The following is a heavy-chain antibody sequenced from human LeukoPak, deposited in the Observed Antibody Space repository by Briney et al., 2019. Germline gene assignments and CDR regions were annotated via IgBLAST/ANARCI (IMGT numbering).Heavy chain of an antibody. J-gene: IGHJ6*03. CDR1: GGSISSNNYY. CDR2: IYT. Sequence: SQTLSLTCTVSGGSISSNNYYWNWIRQPAGKGLEWIGRIYTSGSTSGSTNYNPSLKSRVTISVDTSKNQFSLKLSSVTAADTAVYYCARHSFGDYSRYYDYMDVWGKGTTVTVSS. D-gene: IGHD4-17*01. CDR3: ARHSFGDYSRYYDYMDV. V-gene: IGHV4-61*02.